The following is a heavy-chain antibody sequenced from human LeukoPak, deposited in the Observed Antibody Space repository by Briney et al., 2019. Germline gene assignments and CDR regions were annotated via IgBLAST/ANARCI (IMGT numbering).Heavy chain of an antibody. V-gene: IGHV1-18*01. J-gene: IGHJ4*02. CDR1: GYTFSTYG. CDR3: ARDPDGAMDFDC. Sequence: ASVKVSCKASGYTFSTYGISWVRQAPGQGLEWMGWISVYRGNTNYAQNFQGRVAMTTDASTSTAYMELRSLRSDDTAVYYCARDPDGAMDFDCWGQGTLVTVSS. CDR2: ISVYRGNT. D-gene: IGHD5-24*01.